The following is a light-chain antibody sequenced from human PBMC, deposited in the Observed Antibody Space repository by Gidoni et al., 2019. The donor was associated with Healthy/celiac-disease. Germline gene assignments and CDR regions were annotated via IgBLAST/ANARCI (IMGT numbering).Light chain of an antibody. J-gene: IGKJ2*01. CDR1: QSVSSSY. V-gene: IGKV3-20*01. Sequence: EIVLTQSPGPLSLSPGERATLSCRASQSVSSSYLAWYQQKPGQAPRLLLYGASSRATGIPDRFSGSGSGTDFTLTISRLEPEDFAVYYCQQYGSSPPYTFGQXTKLEIK. CDR2: GAS. CDR3: QQYGSSPPYT.